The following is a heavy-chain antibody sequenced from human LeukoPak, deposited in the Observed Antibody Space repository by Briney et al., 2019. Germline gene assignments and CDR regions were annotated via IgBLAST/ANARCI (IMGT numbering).Heavy chain of an antibody. CDR1: GFTFRSYS. J-gene: IGHJ1*01. V-gene: IGHV3-48*01. Sequence: HPGGSLRLSCAASGFTFRSYSMNWVRQAPGKGLEWVSYISSSSSTIYYADSVKGRFTISRDNSKNTLYLQMNSLRAEDTAVYYCAKAYYYDSSAYYSGRLLYFQHWGQGTLVTVSS. D-gene: IGHD3-22*01. CDR3: AKAYYYDSSAYYSGRLLYFQH. CDR2: ISSSSSTI.